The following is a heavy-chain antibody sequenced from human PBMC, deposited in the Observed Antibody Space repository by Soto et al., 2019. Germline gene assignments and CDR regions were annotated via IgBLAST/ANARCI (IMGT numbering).Heavy chain of an antibody. V-gene: IGHV1-69*06. CDR1: GGTFSSYA. CDR3: ASSNPTYYDILTGYVFGY. Sequence: ASVKVSCKASGGTFSSYAISWVRQAPGQGLEWMGGIIPIFGTANYAQKFQGRVTITADKSTSTAYMELSSLRSEDTAVYYCASSNPTYYDILTGYVFGYWGQGTPVTVS. D-gene: IGHD3-9*01. CDR2: IIPIFGTA. J-gene: IGHJ4*02.